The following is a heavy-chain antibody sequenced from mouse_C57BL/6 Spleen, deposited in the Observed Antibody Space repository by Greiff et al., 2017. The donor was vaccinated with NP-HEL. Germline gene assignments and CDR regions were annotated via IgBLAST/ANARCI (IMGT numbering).Heavy chain of an antibody. D-gene: IGHD1-1*01. CDR3: ARPYYYGSSYAAMDY. J-gene: IGHJ4*01. CDR2: IWSGGST. V-gene: IGHV2-2*01. CDR1: GFSLTSYG. Sequence: VQRVESGPGLVQPSQSLSITCTVSGFSLTSYGVHWVRQSPGKGLEWLGVIWSGGSTDYNAAFISRLSISKDNSKSQVFFKMNSLQADDTAIYYCARPYYYGSSYAAMDYWGQGTSVTVSS.